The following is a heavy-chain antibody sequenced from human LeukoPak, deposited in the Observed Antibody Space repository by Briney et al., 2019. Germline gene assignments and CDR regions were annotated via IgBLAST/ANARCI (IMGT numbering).Heavy chain of an antibody. CDR1: GGSITDYY. D-gene: IGHD5-24*01. CDR3: ARDRDGYNLGDFDY. J-gene: IGHJ4*02. Sequence: PSETLSLTCTVSGGSITDYYWSWIRHSSGKGLEWIGYMYYSGSAYYSPSLKTRVTISVDTSKNQFSLKLSSVTAADTAVYYCARDRDGYNLGDFDYWGQGTLVTASS. V-gene: IGHV4-59*01. CDR2: MYYSGSA.